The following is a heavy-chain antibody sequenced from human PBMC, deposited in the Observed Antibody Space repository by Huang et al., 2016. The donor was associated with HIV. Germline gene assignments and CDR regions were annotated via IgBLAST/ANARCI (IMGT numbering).Heavy chain of an antibody. J-gene: IGHJ5*02. CDR1: GDSISSTSYF. CDR3: GRPSARRFWFDP. V-gene: IGHV4-39*01. CDR2: IDYSGST. Sequence: QLQLQESGPGLVKPSETLSLTCTVSGDSISSTSYFWGWIRQPPGKGLEWIGSIDYSGSTVYNPALKSRVTISVDTSKNQFSLKLISVSAADTAVYYCGRPSARRFWFDPWGQGTQVTVSS. D-gene: IGHD6-6*01.